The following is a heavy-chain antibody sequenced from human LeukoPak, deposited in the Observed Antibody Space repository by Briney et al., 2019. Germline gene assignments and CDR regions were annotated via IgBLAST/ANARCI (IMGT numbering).Heavy chain of an antibody. CDR1: GGSISRSNYY. CDR2: VYYSGST. CDR3: SYDSSGFFYFDY. J-gene: IGHJ4*02. D-gene: IGHD3-22*01. Sequence: SETLSLTCTVSGGSISRSNYYWGWIRQPPGKGLEWIGSVYYSGSTYYNPSLKSRVTISVDTSKNQFSLKLSSMTAADTAVYYCSYDSSGFFYFDYWGQGTLVTVSS. V-gene: IGHV4-39*01.